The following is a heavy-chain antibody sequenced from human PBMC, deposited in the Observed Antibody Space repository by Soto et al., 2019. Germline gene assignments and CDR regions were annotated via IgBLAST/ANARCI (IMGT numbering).Heavy chain of an antibody. CDR1: GFTFSSYG. CDR2: ISFDGSNK. CDR3: VKDTYYYDSSGYYIFDY. J-gene: IGHJ4*02. D-gene: IGHD3-22*01. Sequence: QEQLVESGGGVVQPGRSLRLYCAASGFTFSSYGMHWVRQAPGKGLEWAAHISFDGSNKHYADSVKGRFTISRDSSKNTLYLQMNSLRAEDTAVYYCVKDTYYYDSSGYYIFDYWGQGTLVSVSS. V-gene: IGHV3-30*18.